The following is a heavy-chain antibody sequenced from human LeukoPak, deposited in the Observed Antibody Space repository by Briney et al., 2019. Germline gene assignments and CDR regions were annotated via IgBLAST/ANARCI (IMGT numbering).Heavy chain of an antibody. V-gene: IGHV3-15*05. Sequence: GGSLRLSCGASGFTFSDAWMSWVRQAPGKGLEWVGRIKCKSDGCTTDYAAPVERRFTISRDDSKNTLYLQMNSLITEDTAVYYYLTYKSGYAAPYFEYWGQGALVTVSP. D-gene: IGHD5-12*01. CDR1: GFTFSDAW. J-gene: IGHJ4*02. CDR2: IKCKSDGCTT. CDR3: LTYKSGYAAPYFEY.